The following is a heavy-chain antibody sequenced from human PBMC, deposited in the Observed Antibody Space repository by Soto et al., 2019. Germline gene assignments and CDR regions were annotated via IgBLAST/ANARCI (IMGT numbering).Heavy chain of an antibody. CDR1: GGTFSSYA. J-gene: IGHJ4*02. CDR3: ARHLHPTTGYCPSTSCYHFDY. V-gene: IGHV1-69*06. D-gene: IGHD2-2*01. CDR2: IIPIFGTA. Sequence: QVQLVQSGAEVKKPGSSVKVSCKASGGTFSSYAISWVRQAPGQGLEWMGGIIPIFGTANYAQKFQGRVTITADKSTTTAYMELSSLRSEDTAVYYCARHLHPTTGYCPSTSCYHFDYWGQGTLVTVSP.